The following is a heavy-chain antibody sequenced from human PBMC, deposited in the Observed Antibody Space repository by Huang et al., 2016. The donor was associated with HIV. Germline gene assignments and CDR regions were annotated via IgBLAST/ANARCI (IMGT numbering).Heavy chain of an antibody. J-gene: IGHJ4*01. D-gene: IGHD3-3*01. CDR3: VRAREKGYDFWSGYRY. CDR1: GFIFSDYW. CDR2: IESDDSST. Sequence: EVELAESGGGSVRPGQSLRLSCVGSGFIFSDYWMHWVRQFPGKGVICVKRIESDDSSTSYADSVKGRFTIYRDNAKNTVYLKMRRLRVDDTTVYYCVRAREKGYDFWSGYRYWGQGAQVTVSS. V-gene: IGHV3-74*02.